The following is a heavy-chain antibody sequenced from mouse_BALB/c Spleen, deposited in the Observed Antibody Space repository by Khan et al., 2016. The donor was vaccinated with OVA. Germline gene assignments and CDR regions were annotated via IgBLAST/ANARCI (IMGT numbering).Heavy chain of an antibody. Sequence: VQLQQSGAELVNPGTSVKLSCKASGYTFTNYWVHWVRQRPGQGLEWIGEIYPGDGRTIYNEKIKNKPSLTVDRSSTTAYIQLSSLTSEDSAVYYCARNAYYGNYFDSWGQGTTLTVSS. CDR1: GYTFTNYW. CDR2: IYPGDGRT. CDR3: ARNAYYGNYFDS. D-gene: IGHD2-10*01. J-gene: IGHJ2*01. V-gene: IGHV1S81*02.